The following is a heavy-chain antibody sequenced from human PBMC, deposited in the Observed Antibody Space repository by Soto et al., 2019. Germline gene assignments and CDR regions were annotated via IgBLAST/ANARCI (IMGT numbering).Heavy chain of an antibody. V-gene: IGHV5-51*01. J-gene: IGHJ6*02. D-gene: IGHD6-6*01. CDR1: GYSFTSYW. CDR3: ARFEYSSSPGDPYYYYYGMDV. Sequence: GESLKISCKGSGYSFTSYWIGWVRQMPGKGLEWMGIIYPGDSDTRYSPSFQGQVTISADKSISTAYLQWSSLKASDTAMYYCARFEYSSSPGDPYYYYYGMDVWGQGTTVTVSS. CDR2: IYPGDSDT.